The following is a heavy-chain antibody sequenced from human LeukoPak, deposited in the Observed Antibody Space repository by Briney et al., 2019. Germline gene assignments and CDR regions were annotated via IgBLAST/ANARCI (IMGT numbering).Heavy chain of an antibody. CDR3: ARTLWSGYYMIDYYFDY. CDR1: GYTFTSYA. V-gene: IGHV7-4-1*02. D-gene: IGHD3-3*01. CDR2: INTNTGNP. Sequence: GASVKVSCKASGYTFTSYAMNWVRQAPGQGLEWMGWINTNTGNPTYAQGFTGRFVFSLDTSVSTAYLQISSLKAEDTAVYYCARTLWSGYYMIDYYFDYWGQGTLATVSS. J-gene: IGHJ4*02.